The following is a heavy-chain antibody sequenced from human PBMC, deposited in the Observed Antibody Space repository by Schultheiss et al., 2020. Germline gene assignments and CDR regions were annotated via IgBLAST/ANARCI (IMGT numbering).Heavy chain of an antibody. CDR2: ITGSGGST. V-gene: IGHV3-23*01. Sequence: GGSLRLSCAASGFTFSTYAMSWVRQAPGKGLNWVSAITGSGGSTYYAESVKGRFTISRDNSKNTLYLQMNSLRAEDTAVYYCARHWRYCSGGSCYEPFDYWGQGTLVTVAS. CDR3: ARHWRYCSGGSCYEPFDY. J-gene: IGHJ4*02. CDR1: GFTFSTYA. D-gene: IGHD2-15*01.